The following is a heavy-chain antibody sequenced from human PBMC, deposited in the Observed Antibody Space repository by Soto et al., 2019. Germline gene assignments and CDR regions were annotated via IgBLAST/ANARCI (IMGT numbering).Heavy chain of an antibody. CDR3: ARARYQLLHPYYYGMDV. CDR2: IHYSRST. D-gene: IGHD2-2*01. Sequence: QVQLQESGPGLVKPSETLSLTCTVSGGSISSYLWSWVRQPQRKGLERLGYIHYSRSTKSNTSLKSRVTISVDTSRNQVSLKLSSVTAADSAVYFCARARYQLLHPYYYGMDVWGQGTTVTVSS. CDR1: GGSISSYL. J-gene: IGHJ6*02. V-gene: IGHV4-59*01.